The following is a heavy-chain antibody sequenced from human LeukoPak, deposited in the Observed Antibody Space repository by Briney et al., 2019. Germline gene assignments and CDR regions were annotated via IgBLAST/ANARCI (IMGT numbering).Heavy chain of an antibody. CDR3: ASLRDGYNYEFDY. CDR1: GGSLSGYY. Sequence: SETLSLTCAVSGGSLSGYYWTWIRQPPGKGLEWIGYIYYSGSTNYNPSLKSRVTISVDTSKNQFSLKLSSVTAADTAVYYCASLRDGYNYEFDYWGQGTLVTVSS. CDR2: IYYSGST. V-gene: IGHV4-59*01. J-gene: IGHJ4*02. D-gene: IGHD5-24*01.